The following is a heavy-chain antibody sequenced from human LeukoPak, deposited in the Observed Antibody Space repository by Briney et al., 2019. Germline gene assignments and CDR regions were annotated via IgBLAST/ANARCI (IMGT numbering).Heavy chain of an antibody. V-gene: IGHV1-18*01. CDR1: GYTFTNYG. CDR3: ARDWGSIKVIADY. CDR2: ISSNSDNT. D-gene: IGHD7-27*01. J-gene: IGHJ4*02. Sequence: GASVKVSCKATGYTFTNYGMSWVRQAPGQGLEWMGWISSNSDNTNYAQKLQGRVTMTTDTSTSTAYMELRSLRSDDTALYFCARDWGSIKVIADYWGQGTLVTVSS.